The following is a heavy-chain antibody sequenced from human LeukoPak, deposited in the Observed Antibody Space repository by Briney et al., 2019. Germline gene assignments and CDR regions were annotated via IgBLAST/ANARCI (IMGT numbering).Heavy chain of an antibody. Sequence: SGGSLRLSCAASGFTFSSYSMTWVRQAPGKGLEWVSSISSSSSYIYYADSVKGRFTISRDNAKNSLYLQMNSLRAEDTAVYYCARDSFVVAATLDAFDIWGQGTMVTVSS. D-gene: IGHD2-15*01. CDR2: ISSSSSYI. CDR3: ARDSFVVAATLDAFDI. CDR1: GFTFSSYS. V-gene: IGHV3-21*01. J-gene: IGHJ3*02.